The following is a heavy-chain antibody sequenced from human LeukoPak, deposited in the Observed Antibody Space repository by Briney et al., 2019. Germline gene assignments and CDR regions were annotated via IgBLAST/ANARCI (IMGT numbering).Heavy chain of an antibody. J-gene: IGHJ4*02. D-gene: IGHD3-22*01. Sequence: SQTLSLTCAISGDSVSSNSAAWNWIRQSPSRGLEWLGRTYYRSKWYNDYAVSVESRITINPDTSKNQFSLKLSSVTAADTAVYYCASQTRYYYDSSGYYSLDYWGQGTLVTVSS. CDR1: GDSVSSNSAA. CDR2: TYYRSKWYN. V-gene: IGHV6-1*01. CDR3: ASQTRYYYDSSGYYSLDY.